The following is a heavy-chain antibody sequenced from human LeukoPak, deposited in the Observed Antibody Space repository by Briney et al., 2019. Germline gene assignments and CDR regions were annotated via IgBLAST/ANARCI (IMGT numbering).Heavy chain of an antibody. J-gene: IGHJ4*02. D-gene: IGHD3-10*01. CDR3: AKDGEGYGSGCYYPDY. V-gene: IGHV3-30*18. CDR1: GLTFSSYG. CDR2: ISYDGSNK. Sequence: GGSLRLSCAASGLTFSSYGMHWVRQAPGKGLEWVAVISYDGSNKYYADSVKGRFTISRDNSKNTLYLQMNSLRAEDTAVYYCAKDGEGYGSGCYYPDYWRQGALVTVSS.